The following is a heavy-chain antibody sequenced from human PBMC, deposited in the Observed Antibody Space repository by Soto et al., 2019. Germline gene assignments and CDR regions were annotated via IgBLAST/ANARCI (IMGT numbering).Heavy chain of an antibody. D-gene: IGHD4-17*01. CDR3: AIADYGDDDY. J-gene: IGHJ4*02. V-gene: IGHV1-18*01. CDR2: IKAYSGNT. Sequence: QLQLVQSGPEEKKPGASVKVSCKASGYTFATSTISWLRQAPGQGPEWMGWIKAYSGNTNYAQKLQGRLTMTTDTSTSTAYMELRSLTTDDTAIYYCAIADYGDDDYWGQGTLVTVSS. CDR1: GYTFATST.